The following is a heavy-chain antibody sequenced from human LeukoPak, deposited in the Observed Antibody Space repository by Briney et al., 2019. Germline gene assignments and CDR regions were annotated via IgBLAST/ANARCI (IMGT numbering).Heavy chain of an antibody. CDR1: GFTFSSYA. CDR3: AKGTWQQLIHDY. D-gene: IGHD6-13*01. V-gene: IGHV3-23*01. J-gene: IGHJ4*02. CDR2: ISGSGGST. Sequence: PGESLRLSCAASGFTFSSYAMSWVRQAPGKGLEWVSAISGSGGSTYYADSVKGRFTISRDNSKNTLYLQMNSLRAEDTAVYYCAKGTWQQLIHDYWGQGTLVTVSS.